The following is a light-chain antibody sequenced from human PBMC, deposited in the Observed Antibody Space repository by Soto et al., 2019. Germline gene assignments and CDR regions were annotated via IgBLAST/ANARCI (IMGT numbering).Light chain of an antibody. CDR1: QTVSSNY. V-gene: IGKV3-20*01. CDR3: HQYGRSTHT. J-gene: IGKJ4*01. CDR2: GAS. Sequence: EIVLTQSPGTLSLSPGERATLACRASQTVSSNYLAWYQQKPGQSPRLLIYGASSRATDIPDRFSGSGSGTDFTLIITRLEPEDFALYYCHQYGRSTHTFGGGTKVEIK.